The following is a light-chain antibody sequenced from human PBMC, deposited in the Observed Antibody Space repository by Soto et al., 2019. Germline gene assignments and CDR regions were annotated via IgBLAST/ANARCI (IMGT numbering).Light chain of an antibody. Sequence: QSVLTQPPSVSGAPGQRVTLSCTGNTSNLGAGYDVHWYQQLPGAAPKLVIFGNRNRPSGVPERCSGSKSGTSASLAITGLQAEDEADYYCQAYDYSLTASVFGGGTKLTVL. V-gene: IGLV1-40*01. CDR3: QAYDYSLTASV. J-gene: IGLJ3*02. CDR1: TSNLGAGYD. CDR2: GNR.